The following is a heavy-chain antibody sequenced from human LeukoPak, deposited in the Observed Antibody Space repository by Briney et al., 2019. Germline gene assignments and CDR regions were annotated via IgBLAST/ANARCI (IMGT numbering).Heavy chain of an antibody. J-gene: IGHJ4*02. CDR1: GFTFSSYY. Sequence: PGGSLRLSXAASGFTFSSYYMSWVRQAPGKGLEWVANIKQDGNEKYYVDSVNGRFTISRDNARNSLFLQMNTLRAEDTAVYYCARDLFPLVTNFGVLSYFDYWGQGTLVTVSS. V-gene: IGHV3-7*01. CDR3: ARDLFPLVTNFGVLSYFDY. CDR2: IKQDGNEK. D-gene: IGHD3-3*01.